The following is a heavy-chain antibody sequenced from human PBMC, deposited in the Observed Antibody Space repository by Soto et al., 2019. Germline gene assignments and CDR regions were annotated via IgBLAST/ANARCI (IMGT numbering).Heavy chain of an antibody. Sequence: ASVKVSCKASGGTFSSYAISWVRQAPGQGLEWMGGFIPIFGTANYAQKFQGRVTITADESTSTAYMELSSLRSEDTAVYYCARFSGSSSAFDIWGQGTMVTVSS. V-gene: IGHV1-69*13. CDR3: ARFSGSSSAFDI. CDR1: GGTFSSYA. CDR2: FIPIFGTA. D-gene: IGHD6-6*01. J-gene: IGHJ3*02.